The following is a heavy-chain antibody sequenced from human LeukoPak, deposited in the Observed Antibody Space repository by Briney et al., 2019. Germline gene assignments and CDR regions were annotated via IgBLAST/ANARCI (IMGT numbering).Heavy chain of an antibody. Sequence: GGSLRLSCAASGFTFTSYSMNWVRQAPGKGLEWVSSISSSSSYIYYADSVKGRFTISRDNAKNSLYLQMNTLRAEDTAVYYCARDRTTVTTFDYWGQGTLVTVSS. CDR2: ISSSSSYI. CDR1: GFTFTSYS. V-gene: IGHV3-21*01. CDR3: ARDRTTVTTFDY. J-gene: IGHJ4*02. D-gene: IGHD4-17*01.